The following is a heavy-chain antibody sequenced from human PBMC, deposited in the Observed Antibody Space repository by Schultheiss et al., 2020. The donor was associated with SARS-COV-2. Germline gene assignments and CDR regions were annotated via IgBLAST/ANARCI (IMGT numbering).Heavy chain of an antibody. CDR2: IYYSGST. CDR3: ARARGIFGPNLDT. J-gene: IGHJ5*02. CDR1: GGSVSNNYNY. D-gene: IGHD3-3*01. V-gene: IGHV4-61*01. Sequence: SETLSLTCTVSGGSVSNNYNYWHWIRQTPGNGLEWIGYIYYSGSTYYNPSLESRMTISRDTSKNQFSLNLDSVTAADTAVYFCARARGIFGPNLDTWGQGTLVTVSS.